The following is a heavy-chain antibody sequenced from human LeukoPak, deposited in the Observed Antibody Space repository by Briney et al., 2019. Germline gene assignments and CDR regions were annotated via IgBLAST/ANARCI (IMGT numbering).Heavy chain of an antibody. CDR2: INHSGST. V-gene: IGHV4-34*01. Sequence: SETLSLTCAGYGGSFSGYYWSWIRQPPGKGLEWIGEINHSGSTNYNPSLKSRVTISVDTSKNQFSLKLSSVTDADTGVSYCARGRDYSYDYWGQGTLVIVSS. CDR3: ARGRDYSYDY. CDR1: GGSFSGYY. J-gene: IGHJ4*02. D-gene: IGHD4-11*01.